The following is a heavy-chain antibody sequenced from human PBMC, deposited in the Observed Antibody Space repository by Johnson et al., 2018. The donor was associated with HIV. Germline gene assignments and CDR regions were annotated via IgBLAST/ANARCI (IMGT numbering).Heavy chain of an antibody. CDR2: IWYDGSNK. CDR3: AKDSRRWGAFSDAFDI. J-gene: IGHJ3*02. Sequence: QVQLVESGGGLIQPGGSLRLSCAASGFTFSSYGMHWVRQAPGKGLEWVAVIWYDGSNKYYADSVKCRLTISRDNSKNTLYLQMNSLRAEDTAVYYCAKDSRRWGAFSDAFDIWGQGTMVTVSS. CDR1: GFTFSSYG. D-gene: IGHD1-26*01. V-gene: IGHV3-30*02.